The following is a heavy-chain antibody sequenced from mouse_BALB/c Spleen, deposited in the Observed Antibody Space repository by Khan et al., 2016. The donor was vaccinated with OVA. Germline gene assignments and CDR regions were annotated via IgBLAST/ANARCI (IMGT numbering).Heavy chain of an antibody. Sequence: QVQLQQSGPELVKPGASVKMSCKASGYTFTDYVITWVRQRTGQGLEWIGEIYPGSGNSYYNEKFKDKATLTADKSSKTAYMQLSSLTSEDSAVYFCARARYFGVWGAGTTVTVSS. CDR2: IYPGSGNS. CDR1: GYTFTDYV. CDR3: ARARYFGV. V-gene: IGHV1-81*01. J-gene: IGHJ1*01.